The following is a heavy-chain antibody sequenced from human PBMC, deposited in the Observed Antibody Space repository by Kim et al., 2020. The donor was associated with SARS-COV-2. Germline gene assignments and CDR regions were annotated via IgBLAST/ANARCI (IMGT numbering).Heavy chain of an antibody. J-gene: IGHJ6*02. CDR1: GGSFSGYY. CDR2: INHSGST. CDR3: ARVPEPSIVLMVYARYGMDV. Sequence: SETLSLTCAVYGGSFSGYYWSWIRQPPGKGLEWIGEINHSGSTNYNPSLKSRVTISVDTSKNQFSLKLSSVTAADTAVYYCARVPEPSIVLMVYARYGMDVWGQGTTVTVSS. V-gene: IGHV4-34*01. D-gene: IGHD2-8*01.